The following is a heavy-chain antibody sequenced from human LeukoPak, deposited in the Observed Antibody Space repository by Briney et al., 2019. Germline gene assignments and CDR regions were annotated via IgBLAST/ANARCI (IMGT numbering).Heavy chain of an antibody. D-gene: IGHD4-17*01. J-gene: IGHJ4*02. CDR1: GFTFGSYSMN. V-gene: IGHV4-39*01. CDR2: IYYSGST. CDR3: ARHVLRRGPWFFEY. Sequence: GSLRLSCAASGFTFGSYSMNWVRQPPGKGLEWIGSIYYSGSTYNPSLKSRVTISVDTSKKQFSLNLSSVTAADTAVYYCARHVLRRGPWFFEYWGQGTLVTVSS.